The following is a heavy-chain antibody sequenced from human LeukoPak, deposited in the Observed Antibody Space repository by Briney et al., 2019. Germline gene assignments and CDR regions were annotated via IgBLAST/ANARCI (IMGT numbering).Heavy chain of an antibody. Sequence: GGSLRLSCAASGFTFSSYEMNWVRQAPGKGLEWVAYITTSGTNEYYADSVKGRFTISRDNAKNSLYLQMNSLRAEDTAVYYCARGAEGITIYERWGQGTLVTVSS. CDR1: GFTFSSYE. CDR2: ITTSGTNE. CDR3: ARGAEGITIYER. J-gene: IGHJ4*02. D-gene: IGHD3-3*01. V-gene: IGHV3-48*03.